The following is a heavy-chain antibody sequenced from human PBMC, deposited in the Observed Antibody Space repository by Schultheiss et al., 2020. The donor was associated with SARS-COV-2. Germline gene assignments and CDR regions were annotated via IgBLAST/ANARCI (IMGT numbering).Heavy chain of an antibody. J-gene: IGHJ6*02. V-gene: IGHV3-30*07. CDR1: GFTFSSYI. D-gene: IGHD6-13*01. Sequence: GGSLRLSCAASGFTFSSYIMHWVRQAPGKGLEWVAVISYDGSNKYYADSVKGRFTISRDNSKNTLYLQMNSLRAEDTAVYYCARDGYSSSWNINYYYGMDVWGQGTTVTVSS. CDR3: ARDGYSSSWNINYYYGMDV. CDR2: ISYDGSNK.